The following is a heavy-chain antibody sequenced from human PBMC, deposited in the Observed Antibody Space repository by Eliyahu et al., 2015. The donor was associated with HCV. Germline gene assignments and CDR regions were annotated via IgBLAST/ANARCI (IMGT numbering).Heavy chain of an antibody. CDR2: ISSSSSYI. V-gene: IGHV3-21*01. Sequence: EVQLVESGGGLVKPGGSLRLSCAASGFTFSSYSMNWVRQAPGKGLEWVSSISSSSSYIYYADSVKGRFTISRDNAKNSLYLQMNSLRAEDTAVYYCAREAMTTVTLGYWGQGTLVTVSS. D-gene: IGHD4-11*01. CDR3: AREAMTTVTLGY. CDR1: GFTFSSYS. J-gene: IGHJ4*02.